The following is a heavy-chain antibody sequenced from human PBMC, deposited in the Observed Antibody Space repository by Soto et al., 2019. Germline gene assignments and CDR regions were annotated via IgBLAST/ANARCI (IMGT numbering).Heavy chain of an antibody. CDR1: GGSISSGGYS. V-gene: IGHV4-30-2*01. D-gene: IGHD4-4*01. CDR3: ATQSYSNSGDNYYYYGMDV. CDR2: IYQSGST. J-gene: IGHJ6*02. Sequence: SETLSLTCAVSGGSISSGGYSWSWIRQPPGKGLEWIGYIYQSGSTYYNPSLKSRVTISVDRSRNQFSLKLSSVTAADTAVYFCATQSYSNSGDNYYYYGMDVWGQGTTVTVSS.